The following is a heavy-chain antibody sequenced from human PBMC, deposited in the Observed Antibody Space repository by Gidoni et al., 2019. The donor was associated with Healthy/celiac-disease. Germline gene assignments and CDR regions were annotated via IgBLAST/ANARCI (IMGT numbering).Heavy chain of an antibody. CDR3: AKAHNRWELLPEFDY. CDR2: IRYDGSNK. CDR1: GFTFSSYG. Sequence: QVQLVASGGGVVQPGGSLRLSCAASGFTFSSYGMHWVRQAPGKGLEWVAFIRYDGSNKYYADSVKGRFTISRDNSKNTLYLQMNSLRAEDTAVYYCAKAHNRWELLPEFDYWGQGTLVTVSS. D-gene: IGHD1-26*01. V-gene: IGHV3-30*02. J-gene: IGHJ4*02.